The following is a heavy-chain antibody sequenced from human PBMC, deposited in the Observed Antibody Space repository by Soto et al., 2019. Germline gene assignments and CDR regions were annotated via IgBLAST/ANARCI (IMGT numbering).Heavy chain of an antibody. Sequence: QVQLVQSGAEVKKPGSSVKVSCKASGGTFSGYAISWVRQAPGQGLEWMGGIIPIFGTANYAQKFQGRVTITADESTSTAYMELSSLRSEDTAVYYCAKGVTMVRGVIRYGMDVWGQGTTVTVSS. J-gene: IGHJ6*02. D-gene: IGHD3-10*01. CDR1: GGTFSGYA. CDR3: AKGVTMVRGVIRYGMDV. V-gene: IGHV1-69*01. CDR2: IIPIFGTA.